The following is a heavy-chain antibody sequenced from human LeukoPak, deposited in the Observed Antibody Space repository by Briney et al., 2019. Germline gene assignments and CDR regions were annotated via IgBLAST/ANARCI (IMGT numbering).Heavy chain of an antibody. CDR1: GYTFTSYY. CDR2: INPSGGRT. Sequence: ASVKVSCKASGYTFTSYYIYWMRQAHGRGLDWMGIINPSGGRTNYAHKFQGRVTMTRDTSISTAYMELSRLRSDDTAVYYCARVWSYYGSGSYYEHNDYWGQGTLVTVSS. CDR3: ARVWSYYGSGSYYEHNDY. V-gene: IGHV1-46*01. D-gene: IGHD3-10*01. J-gene: IGHJ4*02.